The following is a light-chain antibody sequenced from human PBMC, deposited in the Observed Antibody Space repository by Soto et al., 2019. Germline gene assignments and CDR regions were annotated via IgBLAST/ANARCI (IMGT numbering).Light chain of an antibody. J-gene: IGKJ2*01. CDR2: AAY. CDR3: LQHSIYPYT. V-gene: IGKV1-17*03. Sequence: DIQMTQSPSAMPASVGDRVTITCRASQGIRNNLVWFQQKPGKAPKRLIYAAYYLESGATSRFSGSGSGTVFTLTISSLQPEDFATFYCLQHSIYPYTFGPGTKVDIK. CDR1: QGIRNN.